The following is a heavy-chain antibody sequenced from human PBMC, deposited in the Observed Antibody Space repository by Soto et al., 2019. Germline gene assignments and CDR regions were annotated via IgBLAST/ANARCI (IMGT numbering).Heavy chain of an antibody. J-gene: IGHJ6*02. V-gene: IGHV4-30-4*01. CDR3: ARVVSRDILTGPTYYYYGMDV. Sequence: SETLSLTCTVSGGTISSGDYYWSWIHQPPGKGLEWIGYIYYSGSTYYNPSLKSRVTITVDTSKNQFSLKLSSVTAADTAVYYCARVVSRDILTGPTYYYYGMDVWGQGTTVTVSS. CDR2: IYYSGST. D-gene: IGHD3-9*01. CDR1: GGTISSGDYY.